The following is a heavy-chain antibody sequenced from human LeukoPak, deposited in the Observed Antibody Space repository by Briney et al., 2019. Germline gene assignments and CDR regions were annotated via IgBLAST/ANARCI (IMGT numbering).Heavy chain of an antibody. CDR3: AKDLSLGYYYMDV. Sequence: GGSLRLPCAASGFTFSSYGMHWVRQAPGKGLEWVAFIRYDGSNKYYADSVKGRFTISRDNSKNTLYLQMNSLRAEDTAVYYRAKDLSLGYYYMDVWGKGTTVTISS. J-gene: IGHJ6*03. CDR2: IRYDGSNK. V-gene: IGHV3-30*02. D-gene: IGHD2/OR15-2a*01. CDR1: GFTFSSYG.